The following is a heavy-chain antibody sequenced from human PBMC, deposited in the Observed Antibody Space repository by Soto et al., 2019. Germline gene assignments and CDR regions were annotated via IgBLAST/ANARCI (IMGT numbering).Heavy chain of an antibody. V-gene: IGHV1-8*01. CDR3: ARGLDYDFWSGYSQPDY. CDR2: MNPNSGNT. D-gene: IGHD3-3*01. CDR1: GYTFTSYD. Sequence: QVQLVQSGAEVKKPGASVKVSCKASGYTFTSYDINWVRQATGQGLEWMGWMNPNSGNTGYAQKFPGRVTMTRNTSISTAYMELSSLRSEDTAVYYCARGLDYDFWSGYSQPDYWGQGTLVTVSS. J-gene: IGHJ4*02.